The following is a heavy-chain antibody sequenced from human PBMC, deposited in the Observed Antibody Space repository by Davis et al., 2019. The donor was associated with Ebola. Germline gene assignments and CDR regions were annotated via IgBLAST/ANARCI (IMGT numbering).Heavy chain of an antibody. V-gene: IGHV3-66*02. Sequence: GESLKISCAASGFTFSSYWMSWVRQAPGKGPEWVSLIYSGGAAFYAESVKGRFAISRDNSKNTLYLQMNSLRAEDTAVYYCARRSYPDYWGQGTLVTVSS. J-gene: IGHJ4*02. CDR3: ARRSYPDY. CDR2: IYSGGAA. D-gene: IGHD1-26*01. CDR1: GFTFSSYW.